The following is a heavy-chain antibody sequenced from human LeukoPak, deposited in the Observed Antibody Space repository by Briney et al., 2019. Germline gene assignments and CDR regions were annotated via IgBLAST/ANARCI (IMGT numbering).Heavy chain of an antibody. CDR3: AKELQAGWYYFDY. V-gene: IGHV3-33*06. J-gene: IGHJ4*02. CDR1: GFTSSSYG. D-gene: IGHD6-19*01. Sequence: GRSLRLSCAASGFTSSSYGMHWFRQAPGKGLEWVAVIWYDGSNKYYADSVKGRFTISRDNSKNTLYLQMNSLRAEDTAVYYCAKELQAGWYYFDYWGQGTLVTVSS. CDR2: IWYDGSNK.